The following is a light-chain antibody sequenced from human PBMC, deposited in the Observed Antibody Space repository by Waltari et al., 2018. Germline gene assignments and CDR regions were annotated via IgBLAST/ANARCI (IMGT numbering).Light chain of an antibody. CDR2: ENK. CDR1: TNDVGKYDL. V-gene: IGLV2-23*01. J-gene: IGLJ3*02. Sequence: QSALTQPASVSGSPGQSITISCSGTTNDVGKYDLVSWYQQVPGQVPKLILYENKRRPSVISHRFVGSKAGNTASLTISGLQPEDEADYYCCSFASSRTWVFGGRTRLTV. CDR3: CSFASSRTWV.